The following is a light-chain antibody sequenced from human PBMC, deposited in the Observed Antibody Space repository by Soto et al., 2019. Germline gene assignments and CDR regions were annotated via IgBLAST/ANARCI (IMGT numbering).Light chain of an antibody. CDR2: SAS. V-gene: IGKV1-12*01. Sequence: DIQMPKSPSSVSASVGDRVTITCRASQAISSWLAWYQQKPGRAPKLLIYSASSLQNGAPSRFTGSGSGTDFTLTITSLQPDDTAIYYCQQARSFPLTLGGGAKAAIK. J-gene: IGKJ4*01. CDR3: QQARSFPLT. CDR1: QAISSW.